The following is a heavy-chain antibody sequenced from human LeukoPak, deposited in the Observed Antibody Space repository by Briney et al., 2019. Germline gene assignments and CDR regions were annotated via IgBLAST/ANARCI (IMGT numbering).Heavy chain of an antibody. CDR2: IWYDGSNK. Sequence: GGSLRLSCAASGFTFSSYGMHWVRQAPGKGLEWVAVIWYDGSNKYYADSVKGRFTISGDNSKNTLYLQMNSLRVEDTAVYYCARARLRIFGVAGYYGMDVWGQGTTVTVSS. CDR1: GFTFSSYG. J-gene: IGHJ6*02. CDR3: ARARLRIFGVAGYYGMDV. D-gene: IGHD3-3*01. V-gene: IGHV3-33*01.